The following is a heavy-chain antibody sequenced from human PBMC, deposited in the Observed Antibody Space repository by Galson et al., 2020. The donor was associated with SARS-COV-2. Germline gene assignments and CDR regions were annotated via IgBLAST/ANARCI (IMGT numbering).Heavy chain of an antibody. CDR2: IYQGGIP. Sequence: SETLSLTCDVSGGPFSSAGYSWSWIRQPPGKGLEWIGYIYQGGIPYYNPSPKSRVTMSEDGSNNQISLSLSSVTAADTAVYYCARGVTALTAFYFDHWGQGILVTVSS. CDR1: GGPFSSAGYS. V-gene: IGHV4-30-2*01. D-gene: IGHD3-3*02. J-gene: IGHJ4*02. CDR3: ARGVTALTAFYFDH.